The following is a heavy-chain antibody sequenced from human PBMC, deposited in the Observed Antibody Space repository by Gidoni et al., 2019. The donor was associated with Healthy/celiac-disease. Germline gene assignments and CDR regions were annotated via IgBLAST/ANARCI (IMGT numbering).Heavy chain of an antibody. J-gene: IGHJ4*02. CDR2: ISGSGART. Sequence: VQLLESGGRLVQPGGSLRLSCAASGFTFSRYAMSWVRQASGKGVEWVSAISGSGARTYYADSVKGRFTSSRDKSKNTLYLQMNSLRAEDTAVYYCAKCAEWEPMYYFDYWGQGTLVTVSS. D-gene: IGHD1-26*01. CDR1: GFTFSRYA. V-gene: IGHV3-23*01. CDR3: AKCAEWEPMYYFDY.